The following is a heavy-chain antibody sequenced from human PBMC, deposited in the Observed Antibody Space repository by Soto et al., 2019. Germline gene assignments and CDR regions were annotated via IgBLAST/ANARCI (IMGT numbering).Heavy chain of an antibody. J-gene: IGHJ6*02. V-gene: IGHV3-23*01. Sequence: LRLSCAASGFTFSSYAMSWVRQAPGKGLEWVSAISGSGGSTYYADSVKGRFTISRDNSKNTLYLQMNSLRAEDTAVYYCAKVSMVRGEHYGMDVWGQGTTVTVSS. CDR2: ISGSGGST. CDR3: AKVSMVRGEHYGMDV. D-gene: IGHD3-10*01. CDR1: GFTFSSYA.